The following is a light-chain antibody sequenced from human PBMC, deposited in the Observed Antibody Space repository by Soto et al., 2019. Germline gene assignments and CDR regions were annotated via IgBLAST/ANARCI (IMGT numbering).Light chain of an antibody. CDR3: LQLYTYPRT. V-gene: IGKV1-9*01. Sequence: DIQLTQSPSFLSASVGDRVTITCRASQGISSYLAWYQQKPGKAPKFLIYAASTLQSGVPSRFRGSGSGTEFTLTISSLQPEDFATYYCLQLYTYPRTFGQGTKLEIK. J-gene: IGKJ2*01. CDR2: AAS. CDR1: QGISSY.